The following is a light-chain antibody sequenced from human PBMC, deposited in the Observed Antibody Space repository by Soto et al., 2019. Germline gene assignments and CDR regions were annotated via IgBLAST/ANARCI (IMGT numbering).Light chain of an antibody. CDR2: KAS. CDR1: QTTSSW. Sequence: IQMTQSPSTLSGSVGDRVTITCRASQTTSSWLAWYQQKPGKASKLLIYKASTLKSGVPSRFSGSGSGTEFTLTITSLQPDDFATYYCQHYNSYSEAFGQGTKVDIK. CDR3: QHYNSYSEA. V-gene: IGKV1-5*03. J-gene: IGKJ1*01.